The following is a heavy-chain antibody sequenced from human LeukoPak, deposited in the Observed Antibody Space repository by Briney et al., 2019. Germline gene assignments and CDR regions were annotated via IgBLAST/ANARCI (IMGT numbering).Heavy chain of an antibody. CDR2: IYSNGIT. CDR3: ARRAYYDSSGYYPTSGYFDL. CDR1: GGSIFSYY. V-gene: IGHV4-4*08. J-gene: IGHJ2*01. D-gene: IGHD3-22*01. Sequence: YPSETLSLTCTVSGGSIFSYYWNWIRQPPGKGLEWIGYIYSNGITNYSPSLRSRGTISIATSKNQFSLRLRSVTAADTAIYYCARRAYYDSSGYYPTSGYFDLWVRGTLVTVSS.